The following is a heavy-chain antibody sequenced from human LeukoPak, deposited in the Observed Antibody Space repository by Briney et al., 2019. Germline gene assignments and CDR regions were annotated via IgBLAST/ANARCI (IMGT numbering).Heavy chain of an antibody. CDR3: ARAMPGTDAFDI. V-gene: IGHV3-74*01. D-gene: IGHD2-2*01. Sequence: PGGSLRLSCTASGFTFSSYWMHWVRQVPGKGLVRVSRINSDGISTSYADSVKGRFTISRDNGKNTLYVQMNSLRPEDAAFYYCARAMPGTDAFDIWGQGTMVTVSS. CDR1: GFTFSSYW. J-gene: IGHJ3*02. CDR2: INSDGIST.